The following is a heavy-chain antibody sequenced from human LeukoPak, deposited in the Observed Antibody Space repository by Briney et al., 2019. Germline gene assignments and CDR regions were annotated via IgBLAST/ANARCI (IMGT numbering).Heavy chain of an antibody. D-gene: IGHD5-12*01. CDR1: GGSFSGYY. J-gene: IGHJ4*02. CDR2: INHSGST. CDR3: AREGGQWLRSKTYRRYYFDY. V-gene: IGHV4-34*01. Sequence: PSETLSLTCAVYGGSFSGYYWSWIRQPPGKGLEWIGEINHSGSTNYNPSLKSRVTISVDTSKNQFSLKLSSVTAADTAVYYCAREGGQWLRSKTYRRYYFDYWGQGTLVTVSS.